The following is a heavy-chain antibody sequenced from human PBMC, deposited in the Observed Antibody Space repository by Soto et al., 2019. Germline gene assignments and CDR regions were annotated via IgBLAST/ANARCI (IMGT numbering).Heavy chain of an antibody. CDR3: ARVQHYDFWSALSPLDY. D-gene: IGHD3-3*01. Sequence: EVQLVESGGGLVQPGGSLRLSCAASGFTFSSYWMHWVRQAPGKGLVWVSRINSDGSSTSYADSVKGRFTISRDNAKNTLYLQMNSLRAEDTAVYYCARVQHYDFWSALSPLDYWGQGTLVTVSS. CDR1: GFTFSSYW. CDR2: INSDGSST. J-gene: IGHJ4*02. V-gene: IGHV3-74*01.